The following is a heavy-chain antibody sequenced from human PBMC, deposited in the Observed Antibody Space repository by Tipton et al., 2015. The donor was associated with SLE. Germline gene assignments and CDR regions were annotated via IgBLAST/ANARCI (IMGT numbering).Heavy chain of an antibody. CDR3: ARARVDLRLD. V-gene: IGHV4-59*01. Sequence: TLSLTCTVSGGSISSYYWSWIRQPPGKGLEWIGYIYYSGSTYYNPSLKSRVTISVDTSKNQFSLKLSSVTAADTAVYYCARARVDLRLDWGQGTLVTVSS. CDR2: IYYSGST. CDR1: GGSISSYY. J-gene: IGHJ4*02.